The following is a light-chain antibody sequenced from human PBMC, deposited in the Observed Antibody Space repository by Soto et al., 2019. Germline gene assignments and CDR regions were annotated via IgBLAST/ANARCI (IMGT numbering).Light chain of an antibody. V-gene: IGKV1-5*01. J-gene: IGKJ1*01. CDR2: DVS. CDR1: ERVAKW. CDR3: QQYKIRST. Sequence: IQMTQSPSSLSASVGDTVTITCRASERVAKWLAWYHQKPGNAPKVLIYDVSKLGSGVPSRFSGSGSETEFTLSITGLKPEDSATYFCQQYKIRSTFGQGTKVDIK.